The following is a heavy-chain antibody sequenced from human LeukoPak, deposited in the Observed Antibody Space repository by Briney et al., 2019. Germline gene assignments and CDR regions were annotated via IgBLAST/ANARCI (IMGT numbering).Heavy chain of an antibody. Sequence: SETLSLTCTVSGGSISSYYWSWIRQPAGTALEWIGRIYTSGTITCNPSLKSRVTVSVDTSKNQFSLKLSSVTAADTAVYYCARDSGTTGEVKFDPWGQGTLVTVSS. J-gene: IGHJ5*02. CDR2: IYTSGTI. D-gene: IGHD3-10*01. CDR1: GGSISSYY. V-gene: IGHV4-4*07. CDR3: ARDSGTTGEVKFDP.